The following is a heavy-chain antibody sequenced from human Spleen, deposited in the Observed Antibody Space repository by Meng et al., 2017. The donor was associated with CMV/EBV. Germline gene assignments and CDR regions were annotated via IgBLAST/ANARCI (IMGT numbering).Heavy chain of an antibody. J-gene: IGHJ4*02. CDR2: IYSGGSM. CDR1: GFTVSSNY. D-gene: IGHD6-6*01. V-gene: IGHV3-53*05. CDR3: ARETYSSLFDY. Sequence: GESLKISCAASGFTVSSNYMSWVRQAPGKGLEWVSIIYSGGSMYYADSVKGRFTISRDNSKNTLYLQMNSLRAEDTAVYYCARETYSSLFDYWGQGTLVTVSS.